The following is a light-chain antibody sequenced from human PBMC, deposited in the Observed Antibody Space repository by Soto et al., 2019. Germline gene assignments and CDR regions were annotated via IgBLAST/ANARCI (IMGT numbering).Light chain of an antibody. CDR3: QQENNWPPGA. Sequence: EIVMTQSPATLSVSPGERATLSCRASQSVSSNLAWYQQKPGQAPRLLIYGASTRATGIPARFSGSGSGTEFTLTFSSLQSEGFAVYYCQQENNWPPGAFGQGNKLEIK. CDR2: GAS. J-gene: IGKJ2*01. CDR1: QSVSSN. V-gene: IGKV3-15*01.